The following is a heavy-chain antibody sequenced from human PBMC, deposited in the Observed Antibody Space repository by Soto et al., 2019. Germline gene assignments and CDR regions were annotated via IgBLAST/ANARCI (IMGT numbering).Heavy chain of an antibody. Sequence: QVQLVQSGAEVKKPGASVKVSCKASGYTFTGYYMHWVRQAPGQGLEWMGWINPNSGGTNYAQKFQGWVTMTRDTSISTAYMELSRLRSDDTAVYYCARDQGIAAAGTLYYYYGMDVWGQGTTVTVSS. CDR1: GYTFTGYY. CDR3: ARDQGIAAAGTLYYYYGMDV. V-gene: IGHV1-2*04. D-gene: IGHD6-13*01. CDR2: INPNSGGT. J-gene: IGHJ6*02.